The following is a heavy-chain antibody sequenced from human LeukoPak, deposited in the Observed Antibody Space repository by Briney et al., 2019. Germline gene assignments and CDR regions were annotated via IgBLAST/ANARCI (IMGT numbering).Heavy chain of an antibody. CDR1: GFTFSKNW. J-gene: IGHJ6*02. V-gene: IGHV3-7*01. CDR3: ARDRPRGSGMDV. CDR2: MKHDGSEI. D-gene: IGHD3-10*01. Sequence: GALRLSCAASGFTFSKNWMSWVRQAPGKGLEWVANMKHDGSEIYYVDSVKGRFTISRDNSKNTLYLQMNSLRAEDTAVYYCARDRPRGSGMDVWGQGTTVTVSS.